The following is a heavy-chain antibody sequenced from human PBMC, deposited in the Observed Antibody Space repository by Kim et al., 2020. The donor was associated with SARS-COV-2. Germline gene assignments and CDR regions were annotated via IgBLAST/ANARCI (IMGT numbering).Heavy chain of an antibody. CDR2: ISSSSSYI. V-gene: IGHV3-21*01. CDR1: GFTFSSYS. CDR3: ARDGRDTLLRLGELSLFEQVDY. D-gene: IGHD3-16*02. J-gene: IGHJ4*02. Sequence: GGSLRLSCAASGFTFSSYSMNWVRQAPGKGLEWVSSISSSSSYIYYADSVKGRFTISRDNAKNSLYLQMNSLRAEDTAVYYCARDGRDTLLRLGELSLFEQVDYWGQGTLVTVSS.